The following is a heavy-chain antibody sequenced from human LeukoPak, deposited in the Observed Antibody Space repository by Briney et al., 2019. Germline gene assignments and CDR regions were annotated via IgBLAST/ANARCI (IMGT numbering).Heavy chain of an antibody. CDR2: IYYSGST. CDR1: GGSISSYY. V-gene: IGHV4-59*08. CDR3: ARVVVGATYPYYFDY. Sequence: SETLSLTCAVSGGSISSYYWSWIRQPPGKGLEWIGSIYYSGSTNYNPSLKSRITISIDTSKNHFSLKLSSVTAADTAVYYCARVVVGATYPYYFDYWGQGTLVTVSS. J-gene: IGHJ4*02. D-gene: IGHD1-26*01.